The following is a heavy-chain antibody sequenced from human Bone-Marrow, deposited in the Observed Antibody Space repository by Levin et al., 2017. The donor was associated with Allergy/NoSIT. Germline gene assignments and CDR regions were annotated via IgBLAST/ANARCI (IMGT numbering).Heavy chain of an antibody. CDR3: ASDSDFDY. CDR1: GGSITSSNW. D-gene: IGHD6-19*01. Sequence: SETLSLTCTVSGGSITSSNWWSWVRQPPRKGLEWIGEIYPGGSTNYNSSLKSRLTMSVDKSKNQFSLNLSSVTAADTALYFCASDSDFDYWGQGILVTVSS. V-gene: IGHV4-4*02. J-gene: IGHJ4*02. CDR2: IYPGGST.